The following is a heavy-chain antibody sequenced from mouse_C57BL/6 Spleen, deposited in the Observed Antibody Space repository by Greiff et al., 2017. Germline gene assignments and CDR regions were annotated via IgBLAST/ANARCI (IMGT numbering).Heavy chain of an antibody. CDR1: GFSLTSYG. J-gene: IGHJ1*03. Sequence: VKLMESGPGLVQPSQSLSITCTVSGFSLTSYGVHWVRQSPGKGLEWLGVIWRGGSTDYNAAFMSRLSITKDNSKSQVFFKMNSLQADDTAIYYCAKAYYSNYGYFDVWGTGTTVTVSS. CDR2: IWRGGST. V-gene: IGHV2-5*01. CDR3: AKAYYSNYGYFDV. D-gene: IGHD2-5*01.